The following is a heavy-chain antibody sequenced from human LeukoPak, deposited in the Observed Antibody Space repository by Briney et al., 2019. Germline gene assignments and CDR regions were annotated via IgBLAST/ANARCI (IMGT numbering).Heavy chain of an antibody. CDR2: IYYSGST. D-gene: IGHD2-2*01. CDR1: GGSLSDYY. V-gene: IGHV4-59*01. Sequence: SETLSLTCTVSGGSLSDYYWTWVRQPPGKGLDWIGYIYYSGSTNYNPSLKSRVTISVDTSKNQFSLKLSSVTAADTAVYYCARDFRTIYCSSTSCYHGDAFDIWGQGTMVTVSS. J-gene: IGHJ3*02. CDR3: ARDFRTIYCSSTSCYHGDAFDI.